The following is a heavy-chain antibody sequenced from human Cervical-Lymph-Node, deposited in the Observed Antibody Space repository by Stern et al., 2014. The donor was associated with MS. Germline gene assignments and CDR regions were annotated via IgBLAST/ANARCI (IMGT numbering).Heavy chain of an antibody. V-gene: IGHV1-46*04. CDR1: GYSFISNY. Sequence: QLVQSEAEVKKPGASVKLSCRTSGYSFISNYIHWLRQAPGQGPEWMGLINPSTGSTNYAQKLQGTVRMTRDTSTSTVYLELSSLKSEDTAVYYCARDRKRTYDFDFWGQGTLVTVSS. CDR2: INPSTGST. D-gene: IGHD3-16*01. J-gene: IGHJ4*02. CDR3: ARDRKRTYDFDF.